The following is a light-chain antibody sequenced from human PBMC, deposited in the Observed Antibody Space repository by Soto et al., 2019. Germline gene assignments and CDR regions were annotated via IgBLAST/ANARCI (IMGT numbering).Light chain of an antibody. CDR1: QSVSSSY. CDR3: HQYDSPPLT. J-gene: IGKJ4*01. Sequence: EIVLTQSPGTLSLSPGERATLSCRASQSVSSSYLAWYQQKPGQAPRLLIYGASSRATGIPDRFSGSGSGTDFTLTISRLEPEDFAVYYCHQYDSPPLTFGGGTKVEIK. CDR2: GAS. V-gene: IGKV3-20*01.